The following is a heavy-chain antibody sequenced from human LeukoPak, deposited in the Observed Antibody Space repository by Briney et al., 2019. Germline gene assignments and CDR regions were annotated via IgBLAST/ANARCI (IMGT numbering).Heavy chain of an antibody. CDR3: ARVGYSSGWYYFDY. CDR2: ISSSGSTI. D-gene: IGHD6-19*01. J-gene: IGHJ4*02. CDR1: GFTFSSYE. Sequence: PGGSLRLSCAASGFTFSSYEMNWVRQAPGKGLEWVSYISSSGSTIYYADSVKGRFTISRDNAKNSLYLQMNSLSAEDTAVYYCARVGYSSGWYYFDYWGQGTLVTVSS. V-gene: IGHV3-48*03.